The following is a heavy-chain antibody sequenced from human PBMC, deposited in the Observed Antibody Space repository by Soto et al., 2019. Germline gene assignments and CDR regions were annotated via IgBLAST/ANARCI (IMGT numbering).Heavy chain of an antibody. J-gene: IGHJ4*02. CDR3: ATSYDSSGYDY. CDR2: LSGSGIST. CDR1: GFTFSSYA. D-gene: IGHD3-22*01. Sequence: GGSLRLSCSASGFTFSSYAMSWFRQAPGKGLEWVSALSGSGISTYYADTVKGRFTISRDNSRNTLYLQMNSLRAEDTAVYYCATSYDSSGYDYWGQGTLVTVSS. V-gene: IGHV3-23*01.